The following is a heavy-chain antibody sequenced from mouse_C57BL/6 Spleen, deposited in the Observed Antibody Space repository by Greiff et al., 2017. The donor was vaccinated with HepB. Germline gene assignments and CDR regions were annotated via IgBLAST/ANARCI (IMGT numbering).Heavy chain of an antibody. Sequence: VQLQQSGPELVKPGASVKISCKASGYSFTGYYMHWVKQSTEKSLEWIGGINPSAGGTSYNQKFKGKATLTVDKSSSTAYMQLMSLTSEDSAVYSCARGKVAMDYWGQGTSVTVSS. V-gene: IGHV1-43*01. CDR2: INPSAGGT. CDR3: ARGKVAMDY. CDR1: GYSFTGYY. J-gene: IGHJ4*01.